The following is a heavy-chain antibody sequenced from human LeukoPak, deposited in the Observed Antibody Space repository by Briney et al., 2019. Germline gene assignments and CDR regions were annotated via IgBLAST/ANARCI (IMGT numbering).Heavy chain of an antibody. V-gene: IGHV1-69*05. D-gene: IGHD2-2*02. CDR3: AITPGQYCSSTSCYIFDY. J-gene: IGHJ4*02. CDR1: GYTFTSYA. Sequence: GASVKVSCKASGYTFTSYAMNWVRQAPGQGLEWMGGIIPIFGTANYAQKFQGRVTITTDESTSTAYMELSSLRSEDTAVYYCAITPGQYCSSTSCYIFDYWGQGTLVTVSS. CDR2: IIPIFGTA.